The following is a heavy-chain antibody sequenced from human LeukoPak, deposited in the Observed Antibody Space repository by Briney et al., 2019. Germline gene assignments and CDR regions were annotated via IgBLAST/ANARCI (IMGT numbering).Heavy chain of an antibody. V-gene: IGHV4-39*01. Sequence: SETLSLTCTVSGGSISSSSYYWGWIRQPPGKGLEWIGSIYYSGSTYYNPSLRSRVTISVDTSKNQFSLKLSSVTAADTAVYYCARSGLLDYYGSGSKDVWGQGTLVTVSS. D-gene: IGHD3-10*01. J-gene: IGHJ4*02. CDR3: ARSGLLDYYGSGSKDV. CDR2: IYYSGST. CDR1: GGSISSSSYY.